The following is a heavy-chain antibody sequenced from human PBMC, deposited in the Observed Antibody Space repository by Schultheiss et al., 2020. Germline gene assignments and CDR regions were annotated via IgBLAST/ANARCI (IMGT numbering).Heavy chain of an antibody. D-gene: IGHD2-21*01. Sequence: GSLRLSCAASGFTFSDSAMHWVRQAPGKGLEWVSVISYDGSHKYYADSVKGRFTISRDDSKNTLYLQMNSLRVEDTAVYYCAGAAYGYYYYAVDVWGQGTTVTISS. CDR2: ISYDGSHK. CDR3: AGAAYGYYYYAVDV. J-gene: IGHJ6*02. V-gene: IGHV3-30*04. CDR1: GFTFSDSA.